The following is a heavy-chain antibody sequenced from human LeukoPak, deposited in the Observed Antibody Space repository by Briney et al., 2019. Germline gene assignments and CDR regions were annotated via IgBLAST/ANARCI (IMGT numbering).Heavy chain of an antibody. Sequence: GGSLRLSCAASGFTFSSYAMSWVRQTPGKGLEWVSTISGSGGSTYYADSVKGRFTISRDNSKNTLYLQMNSLRADDTAVYYCAKGSSKEWLGSLGYWGQGTLVTVSS. CDR2: ISGSGGST. V-gene: IGHV3-23*01. J-gene: IGHJ4*02. CDR3: AKGSSKEWLGSLGY. D-gene: IGHD3-3*01. CDR1: GFTFSSYA.